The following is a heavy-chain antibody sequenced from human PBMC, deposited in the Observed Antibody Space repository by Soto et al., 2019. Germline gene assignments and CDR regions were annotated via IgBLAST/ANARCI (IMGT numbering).Heavy chain of an antibody. J-gene: IGHJ4*02. CDR2: IYHSGSA. CDR1: GASISSNKL. Sequence: SETLSLTCAVSGASISSNKLWICVRQPPGKGLEWIGGIYHSGSANYNPSLKSRVTISVDKSKNQFSLKLSSVTAADTAVYYCATRNDGSGSLDYWGQGALVTVSS. D-gene: IGHD3-10*01. CDR3: ATRNDGSGSLDY. V-gene: IGHV4-4*02.